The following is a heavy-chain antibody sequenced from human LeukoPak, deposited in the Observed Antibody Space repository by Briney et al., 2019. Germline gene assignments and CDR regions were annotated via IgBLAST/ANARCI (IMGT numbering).Heavy chain of an antibody. V-gene: IGHV3-30-3*01. J-gene: IGHJ4*02. CDR3: ARGGYYSSSSLFVDY. CDR2: ISYDGSNK. CDR1: GFTFSSYA. D-gene: IGHD6-6*01. Sequence: PGGSLRLSCAASGFTFSSYAMHWVRQAPGKGLEWVAVISYDGSNKYYADSVKGRFTISRDNSKNTLYLQMNSLRAEDTAVYYCARGGYYSSSSLFVDYWGQGTLVTVSS.